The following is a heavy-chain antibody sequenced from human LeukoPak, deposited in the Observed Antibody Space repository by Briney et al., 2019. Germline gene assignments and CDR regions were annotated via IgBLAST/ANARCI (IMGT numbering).Heavy chain of an antibody. V-gene: IGHV3-48*02. J-gene: IGHJ4*02. CDR2: ISSSSVTI. Sequence: PRGSLRLSCVASGFTFNSYSMNWVRQAPGKGLEWVSYISSSSVTIYYADSVKGRFTISRDNAKNSLYLQMNSLRDEDTAVYYCARHIAVAGTWAYDYWGQGTLVSVSS. D-gene: IGHD6-19*01. CDR3: ARHIAVAGTWAYDY. CDR1: GFTFNSYS.